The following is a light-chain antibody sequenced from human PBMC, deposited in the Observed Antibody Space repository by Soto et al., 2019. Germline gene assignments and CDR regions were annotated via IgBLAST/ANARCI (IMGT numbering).Light chain of an antibody. CDR3: QQANTFPRT. Sequence: DIQMTQSPSSVTASVGDRVTITCRAGQDIRGSLAWYQQEAGKAPKLLIYAASSLQSGVPSRFSGSGAWTNVTLTISSLQPEEASTYYCQQANTFPRTFGQGTKVHIK. J-gene: IGKJ1*01. CDR2: AAS. V-gene: IGKV1-12*01. CDR1: QDIRGS.